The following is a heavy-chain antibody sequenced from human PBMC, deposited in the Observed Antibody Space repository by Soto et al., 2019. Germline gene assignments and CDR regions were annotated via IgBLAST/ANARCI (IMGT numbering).Heavy chain of an antibody. V-gene: IGHV4-61*01. CDR1: GGSVSSGSYY. Sequence: PSETLSLTCTVSGGSVSSGSYYWSWIRQPPGKGLEWIGYIYYSGSTNYNPSLKSRVTISVDTSKNQFSLKLSSVTAADTAVYYCARVQGAFDIWGQGTMVTVSS. J-gene: IGHJ3*02. CDR2: IYYSGST. CDR3: ARVQGAFDI.